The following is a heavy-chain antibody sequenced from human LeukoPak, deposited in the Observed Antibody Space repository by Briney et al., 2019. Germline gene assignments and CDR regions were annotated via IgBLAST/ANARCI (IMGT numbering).Heavy chain of an antibody. V-gene: IGHV7-4-1*02. CDR1: GYSFNSQG. CDR2: INTDSGNP. J-gene: IGHJ4*02. Sequence: ASVKVSCKASGYSFNSQGMNWVRQAPGQGLEWMGWINTDSGNPTYAQGFTGRFVFSLDTSVSTAYLQISSLKAEDTAVYYCARVLNLITFGGVIVLGYWGQGTLVTVSS. D-gene: IGHD3-16*02. CDR3: ARVLNLITFGGVIVLGY.